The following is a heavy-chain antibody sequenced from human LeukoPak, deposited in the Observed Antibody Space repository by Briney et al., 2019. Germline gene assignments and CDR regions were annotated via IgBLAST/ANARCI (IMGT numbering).Heavy chain of an antibody. Sequence: SETLSLTCAVYGGSFSGYYWSWIRPPPGKGLEWIGEINHSGSTNYNPSLKSRVTISVDTSKNQFSLKLSSVTAADTAVYNCARDHDPLGRNYYGSGSYYTFDFWGQGTLVTVSS. J-gene: IGHJ4*02. CDR1: GGSFSGYY. V-gene: IGHV4-34*01. CDR2: INHSGST. D-gene: IGHD3-10*01. CDR3: ARDHDPLGRNYYGSGSYYTFDF.